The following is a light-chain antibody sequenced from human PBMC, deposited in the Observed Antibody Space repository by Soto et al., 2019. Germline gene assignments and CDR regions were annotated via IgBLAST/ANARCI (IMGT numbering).Light chain of an antibody. CDR3: QQYIDWPPYT. V-gene: IGKV3-15*01. CDR1: QTVSRS. J-gene: IGKJ2*01. Sequence: EVVLTQSPATLSVSPGARAPLSCRARQTVSRSLAWYQQKPGQAPRLLIYGASTRATGIPGRFSGSGSGTDFTLTISSLQSEDFAVYYCQQYIDWPPYTFGQGTKVDIK. CDR2: GAS.